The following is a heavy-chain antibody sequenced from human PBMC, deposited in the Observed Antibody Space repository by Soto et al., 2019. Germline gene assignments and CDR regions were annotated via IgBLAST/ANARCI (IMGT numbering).Heavy chain of an antibody. CDR1: GFTVSNNY. J-gene: IGHJ4*02. D-gene: IGHD3-16*01. Sequence: EVQLVESGGGLVKPGGSRRLSCAAFGFTVSNNYLNWVRQAPGKGLEWVSIINSGGSTYYADSVKGRFTISRDNSKNTLYLQMTSLRAEDTAVYYCVRSRFVALGVTLVDYWGQGTLVTVSS. CDR2: INSGGST. CDR3: VRSRFVALGVTLVDY. V-gene: IGHV3-66*01.